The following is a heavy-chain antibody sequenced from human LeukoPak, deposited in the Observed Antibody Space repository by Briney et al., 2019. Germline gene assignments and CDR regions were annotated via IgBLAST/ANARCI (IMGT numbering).Heavy chain of an antibody. V-gene: IGHV4-59*08. CDR2: IYYSGST. D-gene: IGHD3-22*01. Sequence: SETLSLTCTVSGGSISSYYWSWIRQPPGKGLEWIGYIYYSGSTNYNPSLKSRVTISVDTSKNQFSLKLSSVTAADTAVYCCARRVDYYDSSGYHDYWGQGTLVTVSS. J-gene: IGHJ4*02. CDR3: ARRVDYYDSSGYHDY. CDR1: GGSISSYY.